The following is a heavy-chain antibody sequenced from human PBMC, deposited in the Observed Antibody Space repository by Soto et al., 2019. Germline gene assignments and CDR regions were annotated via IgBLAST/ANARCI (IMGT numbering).Heavy chain of an antibody. D-gene: IGHD2-21*01. CDR2: IYYSGST. Sequence: SETLSLTCTVSGGSISSNYWSWIRQPPGKGLDWIGYIYYSGSTNYNPSLKSRVTISVDTSKNQFSLKLSSETAADTAVFFCERDGGRCGGVDHCGQGTLVTVSS. CDR1: GGSISSNY. CDR3: ERDGGRCGGVDH. V-gene: IGHV4-59*12. J-gene: IGHJ4*02.